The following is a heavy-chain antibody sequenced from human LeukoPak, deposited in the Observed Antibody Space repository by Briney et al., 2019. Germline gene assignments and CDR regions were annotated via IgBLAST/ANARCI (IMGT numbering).Heavy chain of an antibody. CDR2: INPNSGGT. CDR1: GYAFTGYY. D-gene: IGHD6-19*01. V-gene: IGHV1-2*02. Sequence: ASVKVSCKASGYAFTGYYIHWVRQAPGQGLEWMGWINPNSGGTKYAQKFQGRVTMTRDTSITTAYMGLSRLRSDDTAVYYCAKGRVVAGSKSLTYHWIDPWGQGTLVTVSS. CDR3: AKGRVVAGSKSLTYHWIDP. J-gene: IGHJ5*02.